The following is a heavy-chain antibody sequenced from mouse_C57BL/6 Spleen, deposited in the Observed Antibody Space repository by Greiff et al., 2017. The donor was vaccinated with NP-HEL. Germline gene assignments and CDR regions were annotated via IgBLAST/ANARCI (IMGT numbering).Heavy chain of an antibody. D-gene: IGHD1-1*01. V-gene: IGHV1-4*01. CDR2: INPSSGYT. Sequence: QVQLQQSGAELARPGASVKMSCKASGYTFTSYTMHWVKQRPGQGLEWIGYINPSSGYTKYNQKFKDKATLTADKSSSTAYMQLSSLTSEDSAVYYCARGDYGSIMDYWGQGTSVTVSS. CDR3: ARGDYGSIMDY. J-gene: IGHJ4*01. CDR1: GYTFTSYT.